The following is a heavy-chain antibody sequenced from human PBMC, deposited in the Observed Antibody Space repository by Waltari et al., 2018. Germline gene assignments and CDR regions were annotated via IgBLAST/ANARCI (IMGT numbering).Heavy chain of an antibody. CDR2: ISSSSSYI. Sequence: EVQLVESGGGLVKPGGSLRLSCAASGFTFSSYSMTWVRQAPGKGLEWVSSISSSSSYIYYADSVKGRFTISRDNAKNSLYLQMNSLRAEDTAVYYCARAFSGYDYAEYFQHWGQGTLVTVSS. V-gene: IGHV3-21*01. CDR3: ARAFSGYDYAEYFQH. D-gene: IGHD5-12*01. J-gene: IGHJ1*01. CDR1: GFTFSSYS.